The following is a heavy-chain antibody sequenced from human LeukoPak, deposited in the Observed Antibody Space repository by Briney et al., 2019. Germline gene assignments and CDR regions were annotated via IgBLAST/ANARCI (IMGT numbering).Heavy chain of an antibody. CDR2: ISSSSSYI. Sequence: GGCLRLSCVPSGFTPSSYSMSWVRHAPGEGLGWVSSISSSSSYIYYADSVKGRFTISRDNAKNSLYLQMNSLRAEDTAVYYCARVGQYHFDYWGQGTLVTVSS. J-gene: IGHJ4*02. CDR1: GFTPSSYS. CDR3: ARVGQYHFDY. V-gene: IGHV3-21*01. D-gene: IGHD3-10*01.